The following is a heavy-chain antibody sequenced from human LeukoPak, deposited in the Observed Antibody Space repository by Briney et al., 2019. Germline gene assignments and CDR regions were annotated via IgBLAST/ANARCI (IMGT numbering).Heavy chain of an antibody. D-gene: IGHD3-3*01. Sequence: PSETLSLTCIVSGASIRSYSWSWIRQPPGKGLEWIGNIDYSGRSNYNPSLKSRVTISVDTSKNQFSLKLSSVTAADTAVYYCASRSPEWMELFFDYWGQGTLVTVSS. J-gene: IGHJ4*02. V-gene: IGHV4-59*08. CDR1: GASIRSYS. CDR3: ASRSPEWMELFFDY. CDR2: IDYSGRS.